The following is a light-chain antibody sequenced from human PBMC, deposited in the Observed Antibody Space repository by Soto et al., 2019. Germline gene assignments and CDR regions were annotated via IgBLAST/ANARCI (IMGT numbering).Light chain of an antibody. CDR1: QSIGSW. J-gene: IGKJ1*01. Sequence: DIQMTQSPSTLSASVGGRVTMTCRASQSIGSWLAWYQHKPGRAPKLLIFDGARLESGVPSRFSGSGSGTEFNLTLSRLQHEDFPNYYCQQYHKFSQTVGKGTKGDIK. V-gene: IGKV1-5*01. CDR3: QQYHKFSQT. CDR2: DGA.